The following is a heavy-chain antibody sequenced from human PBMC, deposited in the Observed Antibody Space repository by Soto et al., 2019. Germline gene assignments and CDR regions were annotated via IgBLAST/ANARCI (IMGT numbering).Heavy chain of an antibody. D-gene: IGHD3-3*01. CDR1: GGSISSSSYY. Sequence: SETLSLTCTVSGGSISSSSYYWGWIRQPPGKGLELIGSIYYSGSTYYNPSLKSRVTISVDTSKYQFSLKLSSVTAADTAVYYCARGYYDFWSGYQCFDYWGQGTLVTVSS. J-gene: IGHJ4*02. CDR3: ARGYYDFWSGYQCFDY. V-gene: IGHV4-39*01. CDR2: IYYSGST.